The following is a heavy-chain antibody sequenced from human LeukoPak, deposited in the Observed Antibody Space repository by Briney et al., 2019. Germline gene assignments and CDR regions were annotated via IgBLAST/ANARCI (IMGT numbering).Heavy chain of an antibody. D-gene: IGHD2-21*02. CDR1: GLTFSGST. J-gene: IGHJ4*02. Sequence: GGSLRLSCAASGLTFSGSTMHWVRQASGKGLEWVGHIRDKAYNYATAYAASVKGRFTISRDDSKNTAYLQTNSLKTEDTAMYYCSRHETLPGDYWGQGTLVTVSS. V-gene: IGHV3-73*01. CDR3: SRHETLPGDY. CDR2: IRDKAYNYAT.